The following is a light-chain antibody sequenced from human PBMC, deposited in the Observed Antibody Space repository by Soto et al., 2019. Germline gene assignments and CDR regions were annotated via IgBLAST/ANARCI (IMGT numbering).Light chain of an antibody. V-gene: IGLV6-57*04. CDR2: EDN. CDR1: SGSIASNY. CDR3: QSYDSSNVV. Sequence: LTQPHSLSESPGKTVTISCTRSSGSIASNYVQWYQQRPGSTPTTVIYEDNQRPSGVPDRFSGSIDSSSNSASLTISGLKTEDEADYYCQSYDSSNVVFGGGTKLTVL. J-gene: IGLJ2*01.